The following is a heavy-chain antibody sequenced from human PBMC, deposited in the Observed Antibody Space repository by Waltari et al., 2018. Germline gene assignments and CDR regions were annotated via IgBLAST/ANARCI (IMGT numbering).Heavy chain of an antibody. CDR3: ARETTYNWGIDY. J-gene: IGHJ4*02. D-gene: IGHD1-1*01. V-gene: IGHV3-48*04. Sequence: EVQLVESGGGLVQPGESLRLSCAASGFPFKNYAMNWVRQAPGKGLEWVSFISSSGSTIYYADSVKGRFTISRDNAKNSLYLQMNSLRAEDTAVYFCARETTYNWGIDYWGQGTLVTVSS. CDR1: GFPFKNYA. CDR2: ISSSGSTI.